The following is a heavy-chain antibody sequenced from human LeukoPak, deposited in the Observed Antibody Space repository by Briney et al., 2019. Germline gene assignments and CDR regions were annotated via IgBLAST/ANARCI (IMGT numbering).Heavy chain of an antibody. V-gene: IGHV4-59*08. CDR1: GGSISSYY. Sequence: KPSETLSLTCTVSGGSISSYYWCWIRQPSGKGVEWIGYIYYSGSTNYNLSLKSRVTISVDTPKNQFSLKLSSVTAADTAVYYCARSPGYYFDYWGQGTLVTVSS. J-gene: IGHJ4*02. CDR3: ARSPGYYFDY. CDR2: IYYSGST.